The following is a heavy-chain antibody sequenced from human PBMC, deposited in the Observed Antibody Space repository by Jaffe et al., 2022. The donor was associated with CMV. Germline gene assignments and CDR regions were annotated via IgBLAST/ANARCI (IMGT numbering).Heavy chain of an antibody. V-gene: IGHV3-23*01. CDR3: AQLLLNPSSNFDY. D-gene: IGHD2-15*01. CDR2: ISGSGATK. Sequence: EVQLLESGGGLVQPGGSLRLSCAASGYPFSFSAMSWVRQAPGKGLEWVSTISGSGATKYYADSVRGRFTISRDDSKNTLYLQMNSLRADDTAVYYCAQLLLNPSSNFDYWGQGVLVTVSS. J-gene: IGHJ4*02. CDR1: GYPFSFSA.